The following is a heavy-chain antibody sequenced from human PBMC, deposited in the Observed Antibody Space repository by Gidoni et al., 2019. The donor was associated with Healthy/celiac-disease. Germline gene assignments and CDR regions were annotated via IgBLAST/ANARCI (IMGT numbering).Heavy chain of an antibody. D-gene: IGHD3-3*01. Sequence: EVQLLESGGGLVQPGGSLRLSCAASGFTFSSYAMSWVRQAPGKGLEWVSAISGSGGSTYYADSVKGRFTISRDNSKNTLYLQMNSLRAEDTAVYYCAKDVFLEWLLYGDYYYGMDVWGQGTTVTVSS. J-gene: IGHJ6*02. CDR2: ISGSGGST. V-gene: IGHV3-23*01. CDR3: AKDVFLEWLLYGDYYYGMDV. CDR1: GFTFSSYA.